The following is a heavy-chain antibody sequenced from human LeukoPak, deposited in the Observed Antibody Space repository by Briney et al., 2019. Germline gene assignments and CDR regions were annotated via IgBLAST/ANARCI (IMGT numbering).Heavy chain of an antibody. V-gene: IGHV3-49*04. Sequence: PGRSLRLSCTASGFTFGDYAMSWVRQAPGKGLEWVGFIRSKAYGGTTEYAASVKGRFAISRDDSKSIAYLQMNSLKTEDTAVYYCTGVNSGWYGSAFDIWGQGTIVTVSS. CDR2: IRSKAYGGTT. CDR1: GFTFGDYA. D-gene: IGHD6-19*01. J-gene: IGHJ3*02. CDR3: TGVNSGWYGSAFDI.